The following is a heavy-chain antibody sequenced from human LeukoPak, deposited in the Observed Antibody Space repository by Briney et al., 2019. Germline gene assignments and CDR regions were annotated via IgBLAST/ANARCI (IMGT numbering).Heavy chain of an antibody. Sequence: SETLSLTCTVSGGSISSNNYYWGWIRQPPGKGLEWIGSIYYSGSPYYNPSLKSRVTISADTSKNQFSLRLNSVTAADTAVYYCAKVVSHAASGYDFDYWGQGTLVTVSS. V-gene: IGHV4-39*01. CDR3: AKVVSHAASGYDFDY. J-gene: IGHJ4*02. CDR2: IYYSGSP. D-gene: IGHD3-3*01. CDR1: GGSISSNNYY.